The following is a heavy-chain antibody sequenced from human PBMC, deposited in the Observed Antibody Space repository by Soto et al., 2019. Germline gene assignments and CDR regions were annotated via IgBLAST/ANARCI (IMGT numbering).Heavy chain of an antibody. D-gene: IGHD5-18*01. V-gene: IGHV1-24*01. J-gene: IGHJ4*02. Sequence: ASVKVSCKVSGYTLTELSMHWVRQAPGKGLEWMGGFDPEDGETIYAQKFQGRVTMTRDTSTGTVYMELSSLRSEDTAVYYCARLDMVTPIIDYWGQGTLVTVS. CDR1: GYTLTELS. CDR2: FDPEDGET. CDR3: ARLDMVTPIIDY.